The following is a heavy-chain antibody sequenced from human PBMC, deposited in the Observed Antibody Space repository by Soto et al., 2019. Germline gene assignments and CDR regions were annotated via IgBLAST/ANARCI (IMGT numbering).Heavy chain of an antibody. CDR2: INHSGST. V-gene: IGHV4-34*01. CDR1: GGSFSGYY. D-gene: IGHD5-18*01. J-gene: IGHJ6*02. CDR3: ARGLGDSYGYHYYGMDV. Sequence: SETLSLSCAVYGGSFSGYYWSWIRQPPGKGLEWIGEINHSGSTNYNPSLKSRVTISVDTSKNQFSLKLSSVTAADTAVYCCARGLGDSYGYHYYGMDVWGQGTTVTVSS.